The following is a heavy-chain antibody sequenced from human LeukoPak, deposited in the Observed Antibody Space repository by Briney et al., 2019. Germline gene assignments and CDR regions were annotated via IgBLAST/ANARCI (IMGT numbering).Heavy chain of an antibody. CDR3: ARDYGGNSGWFDP. Sequence: ASVKVSCKASGGTFSSYAISWVRQAPGQGLEWMGGIIPIFGTANYAQKFQGRVTITADKSTSTAYMELSSLRSEDTAVYYCARDYGGNSGWFDPWGQGTLVTVSS. J-gene: IGHJ5*02. CDR1: GGTFSSYA. CDR2: IIPIFGTA. V-gene: IGHV1-69*06. D-gene: IGHD4-23*01.